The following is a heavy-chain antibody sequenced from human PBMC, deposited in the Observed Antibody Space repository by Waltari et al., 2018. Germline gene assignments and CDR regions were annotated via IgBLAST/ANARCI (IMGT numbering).Heavy chain of an antibody. Sequence: QVQLQESGPGLVKPSETLSLTCTVFGGSLTGYYWSWIRQPPGKGLEWIGYSGNKYNPSLKGRVTISLDTSKNQFSLKVTSVTAADTAMYYCVRSYTTTTTPIAGYWGQGTLVTVSS. D-gene: IGHD3-16*01. CDR1: GGSLTGYY. CDR3: VRSYTTTTTPIAGY. J-gene: IGHJ4*02. CDR2: SGN. V-gene: IGHV4-59*01.